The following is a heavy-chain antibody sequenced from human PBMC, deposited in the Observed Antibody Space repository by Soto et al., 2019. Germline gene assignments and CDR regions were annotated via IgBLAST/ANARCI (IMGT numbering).Heavy chain of an antibody. CDR1: GYTFTSYG. CDR2: ISAYNGNT. D-gene: IGHD3-22*01. CDR3: ARDRAPPYYYDSSGYYYHDAFDI. V-gene: IGHV1-18*01. Sequence: ASVKVSCKASGYTFTSYGISWVRQAPGQGLGWMGWISAYNGNTNYAQKLQGRVTMTTDTSTSTAYMELRSLRSDDTAVYYCARDRAPPYYYDSSGYYYHDAFDIWGQGTMVTVSS. J-gene: IGHJ3*02.